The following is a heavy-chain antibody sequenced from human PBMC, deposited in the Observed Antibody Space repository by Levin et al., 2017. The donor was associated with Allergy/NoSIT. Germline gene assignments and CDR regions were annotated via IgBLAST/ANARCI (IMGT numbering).Heavy chain of an antibody. Sequence: GGSLRLSCAASGFTFSSYGMHWVRQAPGKGLEWVAVISYDGSNKYYADSVKGRFTISRDNSKNTLYLQMNSLRAEDTAVYYCAKDLPSSGYSGDYWGQGTLVTVSS. D-gene: IGHD3-22*01. V-gene: IGHV3-30*18. CDR1: GFTFSSYG. J-gene: IGHJ4*02. CDR2: ISYDGSNK. CDR3: AKDLPSSGYSGDY.